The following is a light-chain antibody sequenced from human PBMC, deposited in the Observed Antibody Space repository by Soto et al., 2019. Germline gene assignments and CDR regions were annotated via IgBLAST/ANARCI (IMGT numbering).Light chain of an antibody. Sequence: DIQMTQSPSALSASIGDRVTITCRASQNIDRHLNWYQQKSGKAPKLLIHAASTLESGVPSRFSGSASGTEFTLTISSLQPEEFVTYYCQHAYITPWTFGQGTKVDIK. CDR2: AAS. CDR1: QNIDRH. J-gene: IGKJ1*01. V-gene: IGKV1-39*01. CDR3: QHAYITPWT.